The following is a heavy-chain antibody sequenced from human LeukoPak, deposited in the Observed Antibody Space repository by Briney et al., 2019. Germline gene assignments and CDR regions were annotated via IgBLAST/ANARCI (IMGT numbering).Heavy chain of an antibody. CDR2: IIPIFGTA. J-gene: IGHJ6*03. CDR1: GGTFSSYA. CDR3: ARDSATVTTSYYYYYMDV. D-gene: IGHD4-11*01. Sequence: SVKVSCKASGGTFSSYAISWVRQAPGQGLEWMGGIIPIFGTANYAQKFQGRVTITADESTSTAYMELSSLRSEDTAVYYCARDSATVTTSYYYYYMDVWGKGTTVTVSS. V-gene: IGHV1-69*13.